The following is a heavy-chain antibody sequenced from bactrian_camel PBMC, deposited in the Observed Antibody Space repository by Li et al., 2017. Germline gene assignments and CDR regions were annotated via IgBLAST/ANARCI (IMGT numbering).Heavy chain of an antibody. V-gene: IGHV3S1*01. CDR1: GAKYQSYC. J-gene: IGHJ4*01. Sequence: HVQLVESGGGSVQAGESLTLSCVVSGAKYQSYCMGWFRQAPGKEREGVAIFASIGRDSTTLYADSVKGRFTVSKDHDKNTLYLQMNSLKEEDTGMYYCAVDAPWYKECVIRRTPELGVRGQGTQVTVS. CDR2: SIGRDSTT. D-gene: IGHD3*01.